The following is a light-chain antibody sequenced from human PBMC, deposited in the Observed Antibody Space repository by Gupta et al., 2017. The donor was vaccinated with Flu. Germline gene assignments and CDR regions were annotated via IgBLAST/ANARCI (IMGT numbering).Light chain of an antibody. Sequence: RATLACRASQSISSSYLAWYQQKPGQAPRLLIYGASTRATGIPDRFSGSGSGTDFTLTISRLEPEDFAVYYCQQYGSSPRFTFGPGTKVEIK. CDR1: QSISSSY. CDR2: GAS. J-gene: IGKJ3*01. V-gene: IGKV3-20*01. CDR3: QQYGSSPRFT.